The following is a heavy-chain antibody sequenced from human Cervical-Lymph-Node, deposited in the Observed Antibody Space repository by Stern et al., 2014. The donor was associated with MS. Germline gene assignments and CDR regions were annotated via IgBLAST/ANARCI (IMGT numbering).Heavy chain of an antibody. V-gene: IGHV1-69*06. J-gene: IGHJ4*02. D-gene: IGHD1-26*01. CDR2: IIPLFGTT. Sequence: VQLVESGAEVRKPGSSVKVSCKASGGTLSNSGISWVRQAPGQGLEWMGGIIPLFGTTNYAQKFQGRVTITADKSTGTAFLELRSLTSDDTAVYYCARDLGVGPTAYWGQGTLVTVSS. CDR1: GGTLSNSG. CDR3: ARDLGVGPTAY.